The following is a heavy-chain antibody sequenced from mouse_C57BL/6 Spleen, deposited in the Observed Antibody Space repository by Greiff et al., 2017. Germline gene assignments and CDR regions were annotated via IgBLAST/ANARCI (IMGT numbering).Heavy chain of an antibody. CDR3: TRGEDY. CDR2: IDPETGGT. V-gene: IGHV1-15*01. Sequence: QVQLQQSGAELVRPGASVTLSCKASGYTFTDYEMHWVKQTPVHGLEWIGAIDPETGGTAYNQKFKGKAILTADKSSSTACMELRSLTSEDSAVYYCTRGEDYWGHGTTLTVSS. J-gene: IGHJ2*01. CDR1: GYTFTDYE.